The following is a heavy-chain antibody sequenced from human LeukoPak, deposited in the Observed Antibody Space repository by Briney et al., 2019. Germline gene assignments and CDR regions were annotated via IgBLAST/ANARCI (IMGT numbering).Heavy chain of an antibody. Sequence: VASVKVSCKASGYTFTSYDINWVRQATGQGLEWMGWMNPNSGNTDYAQKFQGRVTMTEDTSTDTAYMELSSLRSEDTAVYYCATTSITIFGVFVDVWGQGTTVTVSS. D-gene: IGHD3-3*01. CDR3: ATTSITIFGVFVDV. V-gene: IGHV1-8*01. CDR2: MNPNSGNT. J-gene: IGHJ6*02. CDR1: GYTFTSYD.